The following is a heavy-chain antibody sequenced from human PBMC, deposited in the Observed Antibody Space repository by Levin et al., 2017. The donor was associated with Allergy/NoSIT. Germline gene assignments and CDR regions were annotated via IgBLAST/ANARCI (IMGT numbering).Heavy chain of an antibody. CDR2: ISWNSGSI. J-gene: IGHJ4*02. V-gene: IGHV3-9*01. CDR1: GFTFDDYA. Sequence: LSLTCAASGFTFDDYAMHWVRQAPGKGLEWVSGISWNSGSIGYADSVKGRFTISRDNAKNSLYLQMNSLRAEDTALYYCAKDEGELPVGPDYWGQGTLVTVSS. CDR3: AKDEGELPVGPDY. D-gene: IGHD1-26*01.